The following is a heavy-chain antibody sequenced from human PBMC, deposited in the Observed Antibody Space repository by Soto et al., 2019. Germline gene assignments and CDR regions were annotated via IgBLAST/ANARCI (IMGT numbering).Heavy chain of an antibody. CDR2: ITTSGDRT. CDR1: GFTFSSYA. CDR3: VKGWTQLSF. J-gene: IGHJ4*02. V-gene: IGHV3-23*01. D-gene: IGHD5-18*01. Sequence: EVQLLESGGGLVQPGGSLRLSCVVSGFTFSSYAMIWVRQAPGKGLEWVSGITTSGDRTFYADSVKGRFTISRDNSKNTLYQQMNSLRAEDTAVYYCVKGWTQLSFGGQGTLVTISS.